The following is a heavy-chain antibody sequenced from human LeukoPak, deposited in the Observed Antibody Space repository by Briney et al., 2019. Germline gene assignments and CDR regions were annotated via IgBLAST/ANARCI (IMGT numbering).Heavy chain of an antibody. V-gene: IGHV4-34*01. J-gene: IGHJ5*02. D-gene: IGHD2-2*01. CDR3: ARGRRAYCSSTSCYLRGNWFDP. CDR1: GGSFRGYY. CDR2: INHSGST. Sequence: SETLSLTCAVYGGSFRGYYWSWIRQPPGKGLEWIGEINHSGSTNYNPSLKSRVTISVDTSKNQFSLKLSSVTAADTAVYYCARGRRAYCSSTSCYLRGNWFDPWGQGTLVTVSS.